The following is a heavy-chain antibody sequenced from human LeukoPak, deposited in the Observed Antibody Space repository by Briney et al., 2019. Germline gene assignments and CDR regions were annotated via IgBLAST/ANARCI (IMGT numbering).Heavy chain of an antibody. CDR2: ISSSSSYI. Sequence: GGSLRLSCAASGFTFSSYSMNWVRQAPGKGLEWVSSISSSSSYIYYADSVKGRSTISRDNAKNSLYLQMNSLRAEDTAVYYCARDGSSSGWYYFDYWGQGTLVTVSS. V-gene: IGHV3-21*01. J-gene: IGHJ4*02. CDR3: ARDGSSSGWYYFDY. D-gene: IGHD6-19*01. CDR1: GFTFSSYS.